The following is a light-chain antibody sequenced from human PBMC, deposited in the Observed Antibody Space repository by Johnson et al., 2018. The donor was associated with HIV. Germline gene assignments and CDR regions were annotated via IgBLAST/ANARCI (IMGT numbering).Light chain of an antibody. CDR2: KYN. CDR3: GTWDSSLSAGV. V-gene: IGLV1-51*02. J-gene: IGLJ1*01. Sequence: QSVLTQPPSVSAAPGQKVTISCSGSSSTVGNNFVSWYQVLPGTAPKLLIYKYNERRSGIPDRFSGSKSGTSATLGITGLQPGDEADYYCGTWDSSLSAGVFGTGTKVTVL. CDR1: SSTVGNNF.